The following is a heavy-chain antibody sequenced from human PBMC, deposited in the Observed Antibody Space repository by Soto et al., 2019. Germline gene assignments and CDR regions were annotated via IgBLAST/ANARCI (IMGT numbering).Heavy chain of an antibody. CDR3: AKGLLGVWFGELLQPSFDF. J-gene: IGHJ4*02. CDR2: ITSGGGTT. Sequence: GGSLSLSCAASGFTFSSYAMNWVRQAPGKGLEWVSVITSGGGTTPYADSVKGRFTISRDNSKSTFYLQVNSLRADDTAVYYCAKGLLGVWFGELLQPSFDFWGQGTLVTVSS. V-gene: IGHV3-23*01. CDR1: GFTFSSYA. D-gene: IGHD3-10*01.